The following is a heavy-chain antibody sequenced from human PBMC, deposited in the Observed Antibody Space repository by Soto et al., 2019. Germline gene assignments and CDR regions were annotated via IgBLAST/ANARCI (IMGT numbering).Heavy chain of an antibody. CDR1: GGSFSGYY. CDR3: ARGCVGVRELDS. V-gene: IGHV4-34*01. Sequence: SETLSLTCAVYGGSFSGYYWSWIRQPPGKGLEWIGEVNHSGSTNYNPSLKSRVTISVDTSKNQFSLKLSSVTAADTAVYYCARGCVGVRELDSCGQATLVTSPQ. D-gene: IGHD3-10*01. J-gene: IGHJ4*02. CDR2: VNHSGST.